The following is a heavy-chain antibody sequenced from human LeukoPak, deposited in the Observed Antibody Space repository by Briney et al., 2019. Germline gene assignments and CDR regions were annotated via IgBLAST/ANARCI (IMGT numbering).Heavy chain of an antibody. V-gene: IGHV4-59*12. J-gene: IGHJ6*02. CDR1: GGSISSYY. CDR2: IYYSGST. D-gene: IGHD2-15*01. CDR3: ARDPTRYCSGGSCYNYGMDV. Sequence: SETLSLTCTVSGGSISSYYWSWIRQPPGKGLEWIGYIYYSGSTNYNPSLKSRVTISVDTSKNQFSLKLSSVTAADTAVYYCARDPTRYCSGGSCYNYGMDVWGQGTTVTVSS.